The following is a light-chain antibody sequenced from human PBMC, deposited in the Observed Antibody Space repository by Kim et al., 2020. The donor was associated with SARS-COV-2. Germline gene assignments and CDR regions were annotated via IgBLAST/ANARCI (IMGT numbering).Light chain of an antibody. CDR3: NSRDSSGNHHYV. CDR2: GKN. Sequence: LGQTVRITCQGDSLRSYYARWYQQKPGQAPVLVIYGKNNRPSGIPDRFSGSSSGNTASLTITGAQAEDEADYYCNSRDSSGNHHYVFGTGTRSPS. V-gene: IGLV3-19*01. CDR1: SLRSYY. J-gene: IGLJ1*01.